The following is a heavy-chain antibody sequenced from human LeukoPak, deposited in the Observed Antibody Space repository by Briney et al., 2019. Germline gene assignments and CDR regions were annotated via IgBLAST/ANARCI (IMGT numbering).Heavy chain of an antibody. D-gene: IGHD3-3*01. CDR1: GGSIRSSSHY. J-gene: IGHJ3*02. V-gene: IGHV4-39*07. CDR2: IYYGGNT. Sequence: PSETLSLTCTVSGGSIRSSSHYWGWIRQPPGKGLEWIGSIGSIYYGGNTYYNPSLKSRVTISVDTSKNQFSLKLTSVTTSDTAVYYCARRYYDFWSGYNADAFDIWGQGTMVTVSS. CDR3: ARRYYDFWSGYNADAFDI.